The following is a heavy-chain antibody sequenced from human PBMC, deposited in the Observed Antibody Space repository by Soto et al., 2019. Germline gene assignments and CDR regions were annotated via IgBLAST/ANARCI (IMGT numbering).Heavy chain of an antibody. CDR3: ARGRYYYGSGSRTDAFDI. V-gene: IGHV4-34*01. CDR2: INHSGST. J-gene: IGHJ3*02. Sequence: QVQLQQWGAGLLKPSETLSLTCAVYGGSFSGYYWSWIRQPPGKGLEWIGEINHSGSTNYNPSLKSRVTISVATSKNQFSLKLSSVTAADTAVYYCARGRYYYGSGSRTDAFDIWGQGTMVTVSS. CDR1: GGSFSGYY. D-gene: IGHD3-10*01.